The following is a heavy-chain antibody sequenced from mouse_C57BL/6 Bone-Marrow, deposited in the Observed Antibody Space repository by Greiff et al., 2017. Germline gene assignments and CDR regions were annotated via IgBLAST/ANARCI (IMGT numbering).Heavy chain of an antibody. CDR1: GYTFTSYW. CDR3: AREGSNYGSWFAY. J-gene: IGHJ3*01. CDR2: INPSSGYT. D-gene: IGHD2-5*01. Sequence: QVQLKESVAELAKPGASVKLSCKASGYTFTSYWMHWVKQRPGQGLEWIGYINPSSGYTKYNQKFKDKATLTADKSSSTAYMQLSSLTYEDSAVYYCAREGSNYGSWFAYWGQGTLVTVSA. V-gene: IGHV1-7*01.